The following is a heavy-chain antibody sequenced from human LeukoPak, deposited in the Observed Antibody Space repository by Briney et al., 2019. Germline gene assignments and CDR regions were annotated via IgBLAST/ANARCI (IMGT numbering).Heavy chain of an antibody. Sequence: ASVKVSCKASVHTFTCYYIHWVRQAPGQGLEWMGWINPNSGGTNYAQKFQGRVTMTREMSISIVYMELSRLRSDDTAVYYCARGPFLNVDTTMVASRFDPWGQGTLVTVSS. CDR3: ARGPFLNVDTTMVASRFDP. V-gene: IGHV1-2*02. D-gene: IGHD5-18*01. J-gene: IGHJ5*01. CDR1: VHTFTCYY. CDR2: INPNSGGT.